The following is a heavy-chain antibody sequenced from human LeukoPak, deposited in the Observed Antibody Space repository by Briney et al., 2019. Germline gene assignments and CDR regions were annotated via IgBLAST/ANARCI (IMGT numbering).Heavy chain of an antibody. V-gene: IGHV4-39*01. CDR3: ARQPMVRGTNWFDP. Sequence: SETLFLTCTVSGGSISSSSYYWGWIRQPPGKGLEWIGSIYYSGSTYYNPSLKSRVTISVDTSKNQFSLKLSSVTAADTAVYYCARQPMVRGTNWFDPWGQGTLVTVSS. CDR1: GGSISSSSYY. J-gene: IGHJ5*02. CDR2: IYYSGST. D-gene: IGHD3-10*01.